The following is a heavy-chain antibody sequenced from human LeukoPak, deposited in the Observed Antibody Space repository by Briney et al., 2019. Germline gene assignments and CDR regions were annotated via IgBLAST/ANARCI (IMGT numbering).Heavy chain of an antibody. CDR1: VFSFRDYG. CDR2: ISVDGSNN. CDR3: AKDLGWSRFAYYCMDV. Sequence: GGSLRLSCAASVFSFRDYGMHWVRKTPGKGLEWVAVISVDGSNNDDADSVKGRFTISRDNSKNTLYLHMNSLRVEDTAVYYCAKDLGWSRFAYYCMDVWGQGTTVIVSS. V-gene: IGHV3-30*18. D-gene: IGHD3-16*01. J-gene: IGHJ6*02.